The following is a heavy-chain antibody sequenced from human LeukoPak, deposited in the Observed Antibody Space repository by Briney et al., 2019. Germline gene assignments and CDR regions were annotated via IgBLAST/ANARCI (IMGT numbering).Heavy chain of an antibody. CDR1: GGSISSSSYY. CDR2: IYYSGST. CDR3: ARDVGDYGGSYFDY. J-gene: IGHJ4*02. V-gene: IGHV4-39*07. Sequence: SETLSLTCTVSGGSISSSSYYWGWIRQPPGKGLEWIGSIYYSGSTYYNPSLKSRVTISVDTSKNQFSLKLSSVTAADTAVYYCARDVGDYGGSYFDYWGQGTLVTVSS. D-gene: IGHD4-17*01.